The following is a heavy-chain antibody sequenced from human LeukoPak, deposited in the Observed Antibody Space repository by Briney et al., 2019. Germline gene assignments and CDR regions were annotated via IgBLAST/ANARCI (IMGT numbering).Heavy chain of an antibody. Sequence: GGSLRLSCVASGFTFSSYTVNWVRQAPGKGLEWVPSISSRSSSIYYADSVKGRITISRDNAKNSLFLQMNSLRVEDTAVYYCARDSRYYDSSGPTWGQGTLVTVSS. D-gene: IGHD3-22*01. CDR2: ISSRSSSI. CDR1: GFTFSSYT. J-gene: IGHJ1*01. CDR3: ARDSRYYDSSGPT. V-gene: IGHV3-21*01.